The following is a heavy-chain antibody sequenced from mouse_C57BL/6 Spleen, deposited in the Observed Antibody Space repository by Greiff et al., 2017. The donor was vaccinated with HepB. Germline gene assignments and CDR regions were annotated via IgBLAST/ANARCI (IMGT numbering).Heavy chain of an antibody. CDR1: GYSFTDYN. CDR2: INPNYDTT. D-gene: IGHD2-2*01. V-gene: IGHV1-39*01. CDR3: ASMVTTGDWYFDV. Sequence: LVESGASVKISCKASGYSFTDYNMNWVKQSNGKSLEWIGVINPNYDTTSYNQKFKGKATLTVDQSSSTAYMQLNSLTSEDSAVYYCASMVTTGDWYFDVWGTGTTVTVSS. J-gene: IGHJ1*03.